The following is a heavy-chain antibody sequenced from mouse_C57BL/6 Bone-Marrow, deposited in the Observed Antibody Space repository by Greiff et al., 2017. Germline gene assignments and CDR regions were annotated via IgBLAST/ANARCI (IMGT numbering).Heavy chain of an antibody. J-gene: IGHJ1*03. CDR2: IDPSDSYT. Sequence: QVHVKQPGAELVRPGPSVKLSCKASGYTFTSYWMHWVKQRPGQGLEWIGVIDPSDSYTNYNQKFQGKSTLTVDTSSSTAYMQLSSLTSEESAVVYCARLLRRWYFEVWGTGTTVTVSA. CDR1: GYTFTSYW. V-gene: IGHV1-59*01. D-gene: IGHD1-2*01. CDR3: ARLLRRWYFEV.